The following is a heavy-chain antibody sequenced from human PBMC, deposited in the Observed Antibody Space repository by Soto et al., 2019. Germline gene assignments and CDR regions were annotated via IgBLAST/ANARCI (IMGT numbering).Heavy chain of an antibody. V-gene: IGHV4-34*01. Sequence: SETLSLTCAVYGGSFSGYYWSWIRQPPGKGLEWIGEINHSGSTNYNPSLKSRVTISVDTSKNQFSLKLSSVTAADTAVYYCARAIKQWLGQANWFDPWGKGTLVTFSS. CDR1: GGSFSGYY. CDR3: ARAIKQWLGQANWFDP. J-gene: IGHJ5*02. D-gene: IGHD6-19*01. CDR2: INHSGST.